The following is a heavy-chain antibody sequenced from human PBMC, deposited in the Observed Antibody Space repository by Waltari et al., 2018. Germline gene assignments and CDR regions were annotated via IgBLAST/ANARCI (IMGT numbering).Heavy chain of an antibody. Sequence: EVQLVESGGGLIQPGGSLRLSCIASGFTVSSNYMSWVRQAPGKGLAWVSVIHGAGNTYYADSVKGRFTISRDTSKNTLYLQMSALRAEDTAVYYCSNSRLNRPDDWYYFDYWGQGTLVTVSS. D-gene: IGHD3-9*01. J-gene: IGHJ4*02. CDR1: GFTVSSNY. CDR3: SNSRLNRPDDWYYFDY. CDR2: IHGAGNT. V-gene: IGHV3-53*01.